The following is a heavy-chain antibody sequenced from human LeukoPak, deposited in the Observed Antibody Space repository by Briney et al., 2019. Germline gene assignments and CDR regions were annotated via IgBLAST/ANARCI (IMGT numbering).Heavy chain of an antibody. V-gene: IGHV1-2*02. Sequence: ASVKVSFKASGYTFTYYYIHWVRQPPGQGLEGMGWINPKSGGRNNAQMFQGRVTITRDTDISTAYMELDRLRSDDTAVYYCAHHWPRDGYNFIYWGQGTLVTASS. J-gene: IGHJ4*02. CDR1: GYTFTYYY. D-gene: IGHD5-24*01. CDR2: INPKSGGR. CDR3: AHHWPRDGYNFIY.